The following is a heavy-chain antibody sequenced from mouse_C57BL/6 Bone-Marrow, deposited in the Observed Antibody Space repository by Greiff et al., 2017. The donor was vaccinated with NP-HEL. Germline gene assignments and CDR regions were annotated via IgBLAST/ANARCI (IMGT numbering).Heavy chain of an antibody. J-gene: IGHJ1*03. D-gene: IGHD1-1*01. CDR3: ARIAFRFITTVVAWYFDV. Sequence: QVTLKESGPGILQPSQTLSLTCSFSGFSLSTFGMGVGWIRQPSGKGLEWLAHIWWDDDKYYNQALKSRLLISKDTSKNQVFLKIANVDTADTATYYCARIAFRFITTVVAWYFDVWGTGTTVTVSS. CDR1: GFSLSTFGMG. CDR2: IWWDDDK. V-gene: IGHV8-8*01.